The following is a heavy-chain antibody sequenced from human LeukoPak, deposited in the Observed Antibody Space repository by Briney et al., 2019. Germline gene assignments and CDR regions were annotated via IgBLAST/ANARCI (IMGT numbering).Heavy chain of an antibody. J-gene: IGHJ4*02. CDR2: ISYDGSNK. D-gene: IGHD3-9*01. CDR3: ARGSLYDILTGPTFDY. CDR1: GFTFSSYA. Sequence: GGSLRLSCAASGFTFSSYAMHWVRQAPGKGLEWVAVISYDGSNKYYADSVKGRFTISRDNAKNSLYLQMNSLRAEDTAVYYCARGSLYDILTGPTFDYWGQGTLVTVSS. V-gene: IGHV3-30-3*01.